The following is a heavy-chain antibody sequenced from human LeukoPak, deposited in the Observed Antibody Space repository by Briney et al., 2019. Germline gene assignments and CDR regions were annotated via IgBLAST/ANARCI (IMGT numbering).Heavy chain of an antibody. CDR2: IYHSGST. CDR1: GGSISSYY. J-gene: IGHJ4*02. CDR3: ARGLYSGSYIDY. D-gene: IGHD1-26*01. Sequence: SETLSLTCTVSGGSISSYYWSWIRQPPGKGLEWIGSIYHSGSTYYNPSLKSRVTISVDTSKNQFSLKLSSVTAADTAVYYCARGLYSGSYIDYWGQGTLVTVSS. V-gene: IGHV4-38-2*02.